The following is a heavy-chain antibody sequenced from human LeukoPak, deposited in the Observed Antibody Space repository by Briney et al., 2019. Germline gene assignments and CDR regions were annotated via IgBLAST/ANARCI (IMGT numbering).Heavy chain of an antibody. CDR1: GFTFSNCA. J-gene: IGHJ4*02. V-gene: IGHV3-23*01. Sequence: PGGSLRLSCAASGFTFSNCAMSWVRQAPGKGLEWVSAISGSGGSTYYADSVKGRFTISRDNAKNSLYLQVNSLRAEDTAVYYCARERGYSYGFYYDSSGYSYFDYWGQGTLVTVSS. CDR2: ISGSGGST. D-gene: IGHD3-22*01. CDR3: ARERGYSYGFYYDSSGYSYFDY.